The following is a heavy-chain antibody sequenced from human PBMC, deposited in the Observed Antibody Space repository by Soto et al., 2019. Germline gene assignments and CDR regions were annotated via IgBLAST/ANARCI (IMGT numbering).Heavy chain of an antibody. Sequence: QERLVQSGAEVRKPGSSVKVSCKVTGGTSTRYAINWVRQAPGQGLEWMGGIVPMFGTSKYAQKFQGRFTITTYTSTDIAYMELRSLRAEDTAVYSCNRGSEYDFWSGYLWGQGTLVSVAA. CDR3: NRGSEYDFWSGYL. CDR2: IVPMFGTS. J-gene: IGHJ4*02. V-gene: IGHV1-69*06. D-gene: IGHD3-3*01. CDR1: GGTSTRYA.